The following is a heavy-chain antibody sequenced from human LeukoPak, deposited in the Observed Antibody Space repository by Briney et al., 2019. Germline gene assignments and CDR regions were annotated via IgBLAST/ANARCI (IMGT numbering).Heavy chain of an antibody. D-gene: IGHD6-19*01. J-gene: IGHJ3*02. Sequence: GGSLRLSCAASGFTVSSNYMSWVRQAPGKGLEWVSVIYSGGSTYYADSVKGRFTISRDNSKNTLYLQMNSLRAEDTAVYYCARDYPDYSSGWYQIWGQGTMVTVSS. CDR3: ARDYPDYSSGWYQI. V-gene: IGHV3-66*01. CDR1: GFTVSSNY. CDR2: IYSGGST.